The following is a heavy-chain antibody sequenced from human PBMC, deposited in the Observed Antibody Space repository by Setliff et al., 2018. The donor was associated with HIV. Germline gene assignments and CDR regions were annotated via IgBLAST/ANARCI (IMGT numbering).Heavy chain of an antibody. CDR1: GDSIRNGGYS. J-gene: IGHJ4*02. Sequence: PSETLSLTCVVSGDSIRNGGYSWTWIRQPPGKGLEWIGFIYHRGSSFYNPSLKSRVTISRDRSKNQFSLKLSSVTAADTAVYYCARQPWFGELSYFDYWGQGTLVTVSS. D-gene: IGHD3-10*01. CDR2: IYHRGSS. V-gene: IGHV4-30-2*01. CDR3: ARQPWFGELSYFDY.